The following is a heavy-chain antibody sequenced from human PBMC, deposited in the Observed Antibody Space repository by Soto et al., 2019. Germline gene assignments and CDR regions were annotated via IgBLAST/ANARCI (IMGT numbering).Heavy chain of an antibody. D-gene: IGHD6-19*01. Sequence: SQTLSLTCAISGDSVSSNSAAWNWIRQSPSRGLEWLGRTYYRSKWYNDYAVSVKSRITINPDTSKNHFSLQLNSVTPEDTALYYCASVIAVAGSRAPNDAFDIWGQGTMVTVSS. CDR1: GDSVSSNSAA. CDR3: ASVIAVAGSRAPNDAFDI. CDR2: TYYRSKWYN. J-gene: IGHJ3*02. V-gene: IGHV6-1*01.